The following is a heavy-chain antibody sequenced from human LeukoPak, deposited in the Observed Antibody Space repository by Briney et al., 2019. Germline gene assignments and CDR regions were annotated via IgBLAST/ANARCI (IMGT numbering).Heavy chain of an antibody. Sequence: SETLSLTCTVSGGSISSYYWSWIRQPPGKGLEWIGYIYYSGSTNYNPSLKSRVTISVDTSKNQFSLRLSSVTAADTAVYYCARDLNPFWSGYSDWGQGTLVTVSS. J-gene: IGHJ4*02. CDR3: ARDLNPFWSGYSD. D-gene: IGHD3-3*01. CDR2: IYYSGST. V-gene: IGHV4-59*01. CDR1: GGSISSYY.